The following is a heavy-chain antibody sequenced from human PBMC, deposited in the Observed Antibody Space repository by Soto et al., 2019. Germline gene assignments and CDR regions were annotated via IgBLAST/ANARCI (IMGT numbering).Heavy chain of an antibody. CDR3: AKHSGTQRTNWFDP. D-gene: IGHD1-26*01. CDR2: ISYDGSNK. V-gene: IGHV3-30*18. Sequence: GGSLRLSCAASGLTLSSYGMHWVRQAPGKGLEWVAVISYDGSNKYYADSVKGLFTISRDNSKNTLYLQMNSLRAEDTAVYYCAKHSGTQRTNWFDPWGQGTLVTVSS. J-gene: IGHJ5*02. CDR1: GLTLSSYG.